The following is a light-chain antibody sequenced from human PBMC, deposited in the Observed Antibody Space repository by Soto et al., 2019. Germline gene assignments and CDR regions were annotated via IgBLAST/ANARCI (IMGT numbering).Light chain of an antibody. Sequence: QSVLTQSPSASASLGASVKLTCTLSSGHSNYAIAWHQQQPEKGPRYLMRVNGDGSHNKGDGIPDRFSGSSSGAERYLTISSLQSEDEADYYCQTWGTGIKVVFGGGTKVTVL. V-gene: IGLV4-69*01. J-gene: IGLJ2*01. CDR3: QTWGTGIKVV. CDR1: SGHSNYA. CDR2: VNGDGSH.